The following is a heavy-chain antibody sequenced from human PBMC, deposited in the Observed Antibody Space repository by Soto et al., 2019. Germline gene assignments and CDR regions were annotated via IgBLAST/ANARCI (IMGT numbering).Heavy chain of an antibody. Sequence: GESLKISCKGSGYSFTSYWIGWVRQMPGKGLEWMGIIYPGDSDTRYSPSFQGQVTISADKSISTAYLQWSSLKASDTAMYYCARGKYYGSGSYPSYYYYGMDVCGQGTTVTVYS. J-gene: IGHJ6*02. V-gene: IGHV5-51*01. CDR3: ARGKYYGSGSYPSYYYYGMDV. CDR1: GYSFTSYW. D-gene: IGHD3-10*01. CDR2: IYPGDSDT.